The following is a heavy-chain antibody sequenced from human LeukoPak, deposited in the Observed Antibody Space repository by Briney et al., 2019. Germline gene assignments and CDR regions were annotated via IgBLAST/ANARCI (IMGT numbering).Heavy chain of an antibody. V-gene: IGHV3-21*01. Sequence: GGSLRLSYAASGFTFSSYSMTWVRQAPGKGLEWVSSISSSSSYIYYADSVKGRFTISRDNAKNSLYLQMNSLRAEDTAVYYCARDRSIGGIDYWGQGTLVTVSS. D-gene: IGHD6-6*01. CDR1: GFTFSSYS. CDR3: ARDRSIGGIDY. J-gene: IGHJ4*02. CDR2: ISSSSSYI.